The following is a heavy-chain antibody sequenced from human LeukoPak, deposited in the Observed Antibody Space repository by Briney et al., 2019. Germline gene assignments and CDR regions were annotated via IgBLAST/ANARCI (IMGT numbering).Heavy chain of an antibody. V-gene: IGHV3-23*01. D-gene: IGHD5-18*01. Sequence: GGSLRLSCAASGFTFSSYGMSWVRQAPGKGLEWVAAINGSGGSTYYADSVNGRVTISIDNYKSKLNLQMNSLRAVETAVYYSAKDGTAMVNDYWGQGTLVTVSS. J-gene: IGHJ4*02. CDR2: INGSGGST. CDR3: AKDGTAMVNDY. CDR1: GFTFSSYG.